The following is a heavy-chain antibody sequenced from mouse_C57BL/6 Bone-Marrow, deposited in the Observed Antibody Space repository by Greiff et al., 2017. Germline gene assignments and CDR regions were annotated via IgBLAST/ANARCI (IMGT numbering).Heavy chain of an antibody. CDR1: GFSLTSYG. Sequence: QVQLQQSGPGLVQPSQSLSITCTVSGFSLTSYGVHWVRQSPGKGLEWLGVIWRGGSTDYNAALMSRLSITKDNSKSQVFFKMNSLQADDTAIYYCAKNAMMVTTSYFDYWGQGTTLTVSS. D-gene: IGHD2-3*01. CDR2: IWRGGST. V-gene: IGHV2-5*01. J-gene: IGHJ2*01. CDR3: AKNAMMVTTSYFDY.